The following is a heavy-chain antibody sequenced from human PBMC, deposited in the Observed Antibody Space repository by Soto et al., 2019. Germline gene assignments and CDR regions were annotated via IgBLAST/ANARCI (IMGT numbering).Heavy chain of an antibody. CDR3: ARVVVVPAAMTYYYYYMDV. CDR1: GGTFSSYT. J-gene: IGHJ6*03. CDR2: IIPILGIA. V-gene: IGHV1-69*02. D-gene: IGHD2-2*01. Sequence: ASVKVSCKASGGTFSSYTISWVRQAPGQGLEWMGRIIPILGIANYAQKFQGRVTITADKSTSTAYMELSSLRSEDTAVYYCARVVVVPAAMTYYYYYMDVWGKGTTVTVSS.